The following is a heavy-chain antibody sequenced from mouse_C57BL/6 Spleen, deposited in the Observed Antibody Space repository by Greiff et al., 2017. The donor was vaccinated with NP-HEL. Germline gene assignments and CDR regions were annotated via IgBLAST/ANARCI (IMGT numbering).Heavy chain of an antibody. J-gene: IGHJ2*01. V-gene: IGHV1-22*01. Sequence: EVQLQESGPELVKPGASVKMSCKASGYTFTDYNMHWVKQSHGKSLEWIGYINPNNGGTSYNQKFKGKATLTVNKSSSTAYMELRSLTSEDSAVYYCARSDYYGSKGDYWGQGTTLTVSS. D-gene: IGHD1-1*01. CDR1: GYTFTDYN. CDR3: ARSDYYGSKGDY. CDR2: INPNNGGT.